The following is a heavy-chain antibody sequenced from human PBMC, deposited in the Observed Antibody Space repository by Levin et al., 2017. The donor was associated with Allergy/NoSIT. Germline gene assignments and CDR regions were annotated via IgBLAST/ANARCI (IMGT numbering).Heavy chain of an antibody. D-gene: IGHD2-2*01. J-gene: IGHJ5*02. Sequence: AASVKVSCKASGYSFTSYDINWVRQAAGQGLVWLGWMDPDSGNTGYAQKFQGRVTLTRDTSTSTAYLELSSLMSDDTAVYYCARNPARTGWFDPWGQGTLVIVSS. CDR2: MDPDSGNT. CDR3: ARNPARTGWFDP. CDR1: GYSFTSYD. V-gene: IGHV1-8*01.